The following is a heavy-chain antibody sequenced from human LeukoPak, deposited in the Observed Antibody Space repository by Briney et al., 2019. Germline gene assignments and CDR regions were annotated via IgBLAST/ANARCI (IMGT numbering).Heavy chain of an antibody. D-gene: IGHD1-26*01. CDR2: VHYSGST. J-gene: IGHJ5*02. CDR1: GGSISSNNYY. V-gene: IGHV4-39*07. Sequence: PSETLSLTCTVSGGSISSNNYYWGWIRQPPGKGLEWIGSVHYSGSTNYNPSLKSRVTISVDTSKNQFSLKLSSVTAADTAVYYCARDPDSGSYSSNWFDPWGQGTLVTVSS. CDR3: ARDPDSGSYSSNWFDP.